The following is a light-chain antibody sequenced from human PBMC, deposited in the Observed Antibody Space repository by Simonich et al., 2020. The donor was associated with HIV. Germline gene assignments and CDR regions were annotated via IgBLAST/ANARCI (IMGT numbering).Light chain of an antibody. V-gene: IGKV3-20*01. CDR3: QQYGSSPL. J-gene: IGKJ1*01. Sequence: GERSTLSCRGSQSVNSNYLAWYQQKPGQAPRLLIYGASNRATGIPDRFSGSESGTDFTLTISRLEPEDFAVYYCQQYGSSPLFGQGTKVEIK. CDR2: GAS. CDR1: QSVNSNY.